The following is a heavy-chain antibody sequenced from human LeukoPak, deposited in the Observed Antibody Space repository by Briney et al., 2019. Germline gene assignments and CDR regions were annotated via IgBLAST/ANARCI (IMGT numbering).Heavy chain of an antibody. V-gene: IGHV4-4*07. J-gene: IGHJ6*03. D-gene: IGHD3-22*01. CDR2: IYTSGST. CDR3: ARDRFLSSDYYDSSGYSEPMPSDYYYMDV. Sequence: SETLSLTCTVSGGSISSYYWSWIRQPAGKGLEWIGRIYTSGSTNYNPSLKSRVTMSVDTSKNQFSLKLSSVTAADTAVYYWARDRFLSSDYYDSSGYSEPMPSDYYYMDVWGKGTTVTVSS. CDR1: GGSISSYY.